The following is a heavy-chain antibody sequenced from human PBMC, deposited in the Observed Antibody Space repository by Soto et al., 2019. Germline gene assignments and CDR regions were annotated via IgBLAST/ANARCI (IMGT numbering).Heavy chain of an antibody. D-gene: IGHD3-16*01. Sequence: ASVKVSCKASGYTFTSYGISWVRQAPGQGLEWMGWISAYNGNTNYAQKLQGRVTMTTDTSTSTAYMELRSLRSDDTAVYYCAREYIWGSDLPYMDVWGKGTTVTVSS. J-gene: IGHJ6*03. CDR1: GYTFTSYG. V-gene: IGHV1-18*01. CDR2: ISAYNGNT. CDR3: AREYIWGSDLPYMDV.